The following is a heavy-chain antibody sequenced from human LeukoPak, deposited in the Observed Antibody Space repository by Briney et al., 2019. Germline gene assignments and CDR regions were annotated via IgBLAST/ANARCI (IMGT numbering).Heavy chain of an antibody. D-gene: IGHD2-21*02. V-gene: IGHV4-59*01. J-gene: IGHJ3*02. CDR1: GGFISSYY. CDR2: IYYSGST. Sequence: SETLSLTRTVSGGFISSYYWSWIRQPPGKGLEWIGYIYYSGSTNYNPSPKSRVTISVDTSKNQFSLKLSSVTAADTAVYYCARGLCGGDCYGTHDAFDIWGQGTMVTVSS. CDR3: ARGLCGGDCYGTHDAFDI.